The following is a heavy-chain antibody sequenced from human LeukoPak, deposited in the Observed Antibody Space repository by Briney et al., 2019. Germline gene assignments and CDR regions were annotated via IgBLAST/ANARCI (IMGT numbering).Heavy chain of an antibody. J-gene: IGHJ6*02. CDR1: GGSISSYS. V-gene: IGHV4-59*01. CDR3: ARESGSYYYYGMDV. Sequence: PSETLSLTCSVSGGSISSYSWSWIRQPPGKGLEWIGYLYDRGSTNYNPSLKSRVSISVDTSKNQFSLKLSSVTAADTAVYYCARESGSYYYYGMDVWGQGTTVTVSS. D-gene: IGHD1-26*01. CDR2: LYDRGST.